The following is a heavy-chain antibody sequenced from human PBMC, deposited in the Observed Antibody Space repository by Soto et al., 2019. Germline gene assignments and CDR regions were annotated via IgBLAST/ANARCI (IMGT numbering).Heavy chain of an antibody. CDR3: AHSRPPRLLDF. CDR2: IYWDDDK. CDR1: GFSLTTSGVG. D-gene: IGHD6-6*01. V-gene: IGHV2-5*02. J-gene: IGHJ4*02. Sequence: QITLKESGPTLVKPTQTLTLTCTFSGFSLTTSGVGVGWIRQPPGKALECLALIYWDDDKRYSPSLNSRLTITKDTAKNQVVRTMTNMDPVDTATYYCAHSRPPRLLDFWGQGTLVIVSS.